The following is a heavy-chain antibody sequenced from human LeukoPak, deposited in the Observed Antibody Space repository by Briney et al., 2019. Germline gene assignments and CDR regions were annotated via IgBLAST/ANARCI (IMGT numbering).Heavy chain of an antibody. J-gene: IGHJ4*02. CDR1: GFTFSSYG. CDR3: ARDRRRGMDY. Sequence: GGSLRLSCAASGFTFSSYGMHWVRQAPGEGLEWVAVIWYDGSNKYYADSVKGRFTISRDNSKNTLYLQMNSLRAEDTAVYYCARDRRRGMDYWGQGTLVTVSS. D-gene: IGHD1-14*01. V-gene: IGHV3-33*01. CDR2: IWYDGSNK.